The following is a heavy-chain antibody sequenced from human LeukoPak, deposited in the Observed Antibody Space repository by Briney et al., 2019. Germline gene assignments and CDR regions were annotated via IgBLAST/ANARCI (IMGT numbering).Heavy chain of an antibody. CDR2: ISGSGGST. D-gene: IGHD3-10*01. CDR3: AKDVRLVRGVNYGSIIDYFDY. V-gene: IGHV3-23*01. J-gene: IGHJ4*02. Sequence: GGSLRLSCAASGFTFSSYAMSWVRQAPGKGLEWVSAISGSGGSTYYADSVKGRFTISRDNSKNALYLQMNSLRAEDTAVYYCAKDVRLVRGVNYGSIIDYFDYWGQGTLVTVSS. CDR1: GFTFSSYA.